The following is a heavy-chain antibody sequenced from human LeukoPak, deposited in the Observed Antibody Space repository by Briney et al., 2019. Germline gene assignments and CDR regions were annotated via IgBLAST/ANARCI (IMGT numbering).Heavy chain of an antibody. D-gene: IGHD2-15*01. Sequence: GGSLRLSCAASGFTFSSSGMHWVRQAPGKGLERVAVILYNGSNKYYADSVKGRFTISRDNSKNTLYLQMNSLRVEDTAVYYCARAGGYCSGGSCYRGYSWFDPWGQGTLVTVSS. CDR2: ILYNGSNK. J-gene: IGHJ5*02. CDR3: ARAGGYCSGGSCYRGYSWFDP. CDR1: GFTFSSSG. V-gene: IGHV3-33*01.